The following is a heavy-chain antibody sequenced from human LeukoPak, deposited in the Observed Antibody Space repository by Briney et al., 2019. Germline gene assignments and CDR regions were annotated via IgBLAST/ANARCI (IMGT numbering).Heavy chain of an antibody. CDR2: IYHSGST. CDR3: ARINWHYSFDY. CDR1: GGAIGGSSYY. Sequence: SETLSHTCSVSGGAIGGSSYYWVWIRQPPGKGLEWIGSIYHSGSTYYNPSLKSRVTISVDTSKTQFSLKLSSVTAADTAVYYCARINWHYSFDYWGQGTLVTVSS. D-gene: IGHD1-7*01. J-gene: IGHJ4*02. V-gene: IGHV4-39*07.